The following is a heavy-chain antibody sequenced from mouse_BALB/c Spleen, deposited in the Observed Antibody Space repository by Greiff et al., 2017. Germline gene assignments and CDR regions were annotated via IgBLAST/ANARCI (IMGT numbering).Heavy chain of an antibody. CDR3: ARLGIYYGNSYAMDY. CDR2: ISSGGSYT. CDR1: GFTFSSYA. Sequence: EVKLMESGGGLVKPGGSLKLSCAASGFTFSSYAMSWVRQTPEKRLEWVATISSGGSYTYYPDSVKGRFTISRDNAKNTLYLQMSSLRSEDTAMYYCARLGIYYGNSYAMDYWGQGTSVTVSS. V-gene: IGHV5-9-3*01. D-gene: IGHD2-1*01. J-gene: IGHJ4*01.